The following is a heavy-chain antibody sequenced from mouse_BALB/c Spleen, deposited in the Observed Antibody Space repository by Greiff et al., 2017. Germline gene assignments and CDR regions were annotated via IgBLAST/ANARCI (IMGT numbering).Heavy chain of an antibody. CDR3: ARTGDD. CDR2: ISSGGSYT. V-gene: IGHV5-9-3*01. J-gene: IGHJ4*01. CDR1: GFTFSSYA. Sequence: EVQLVESGGGLVKPGGSLKLSCAASGFTFSSYAMSWVRQTPEKRLEWVATISSGGSYTYYPDSVKGRFTISRDNAKNTLYLQMSSLRSEDTAMYYCARTGDDWGQGTSVTVSS.